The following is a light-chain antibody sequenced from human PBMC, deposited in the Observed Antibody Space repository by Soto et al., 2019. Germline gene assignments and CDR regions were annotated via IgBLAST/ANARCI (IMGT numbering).Light chain of an antibody. V-gene: IGLV1-40*01. J-gene: IGLJ2*01. CDR1: SSNIGAGFD. CDR2: GNT. CDR3: QSYDSSLPGSV. Sequence: QSVLTQPPSVSGAPGQRVTISCTGSSSNIGAGFDVHWYQLLPGAAPKLLIHGNTIRPSGVPVRFSGSKSGTSASLAITGLLAEDEADYYCQSYDSSLPGSVFGGGTKLTVL.